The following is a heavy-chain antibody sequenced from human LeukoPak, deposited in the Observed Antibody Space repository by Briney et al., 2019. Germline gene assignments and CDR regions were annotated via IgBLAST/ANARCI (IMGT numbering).Heavy chain of an antibody. V-gene: IGHV3-7*01. J-gene: IGHJ6*03. D-gene: IGHD2-15*01. CDR2: IKQDGSEK. Sequence: GGPLRLSCAASGFTFSSYWMSWVRQAPGKGLEWVANIKQDGSEKYYVDSVKGRFTISRDNAKNSLYLHMNSLRAEDTAVYYCATLAAYYYYYYMDVWGKGTTVTVSS. CDR1: GFTFSSYW. CDR3: ATLAAYYYYYYMDV.